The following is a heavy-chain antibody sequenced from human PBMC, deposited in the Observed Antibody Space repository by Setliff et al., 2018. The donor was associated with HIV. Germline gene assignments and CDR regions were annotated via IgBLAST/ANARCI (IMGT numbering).Heavy chain of an antibody. CDR3: ARGPPGSNIGWYVGY. D-gene: IGHD6-19*01. CDR1: GGSISSYY. J-gene: IGHJ4*02. Sequence: PSETLSLTCTVSGGSISSYYWSWIRQPPGKGLEWIGYIYPSGSTNYNPSRKSRVTISVDTSKNQFSLRLSSVIAADTAVYYCARGPPGSNIGWYVGYWGQGTLVTVSS. V-gene: IGHV4-4*09. CDR2: IYPSGST.